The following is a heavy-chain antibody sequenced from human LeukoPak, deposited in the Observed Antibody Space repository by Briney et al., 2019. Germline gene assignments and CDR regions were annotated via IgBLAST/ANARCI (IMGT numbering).Heavy chain of an antibody. CDR3: ARDPHSYCGGDCYSVFEAFDI. CDR1: GYTFTGYY. CDR2: INPNSGGT. V-gene: IGHV1-2*02. J-gene: IGHJ3*02. Sequence: ASVKVSCKASGYTFTGYYMHWVRQAPGQGLEWMGWINPNSGGTNYAQKLQGRVTMTTDTSTSTAYMELRSLRSDDTAVYYCARDPHSYCGGDCYSVFEAFDIWGQGTMVTVSS. D-gene: IGHD2-21*02.